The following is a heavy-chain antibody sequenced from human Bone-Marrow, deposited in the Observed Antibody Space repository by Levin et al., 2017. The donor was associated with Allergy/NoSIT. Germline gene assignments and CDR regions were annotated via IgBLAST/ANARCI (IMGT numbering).Heavy chain of an antibody. CDR3: ARVMGFCSGDSCFSDTMDY. J-gene: IGHJ4*02. CDR2: VYYSGSS. D-gene: IGHD2-15*01. Sequence: SQTLSLTCAVSGGSVSSTTYHWGWIRQPPGKGLEWIGNVYYSGSSFYNPSLKSRLTISADTSKNQFSLKLNSVTAADTAVYYCARVMGFCSGDSCFSDTMDYWGQGILVTVSS. V-gene: IGHV4-39*01. CDR1: GGSVSSTTYH.